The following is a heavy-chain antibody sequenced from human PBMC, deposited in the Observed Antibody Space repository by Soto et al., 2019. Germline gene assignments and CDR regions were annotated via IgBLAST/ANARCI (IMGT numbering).Heavy chain of an antibody. D-gene: IGHD2-2*01. Sequence: VQLVESGGGLVQPGGSLRLSCAASGFTFSSYWMSWVRQAPGKGLEGVANVKGDGSEKYCVDSVKGRFTISRDNAKNSLYLQMNSLRAEDTAMYYCARLGYCSGTSCLLYFDYWGQGTLVTVSS. CDR3: ARLGYCSGTSCLLYFDY. CDR2: VKGDGSEK. CDR1: GFTFSSYW. V-gene: IGHV3-7*01. J-gene: IGHJ4*02.